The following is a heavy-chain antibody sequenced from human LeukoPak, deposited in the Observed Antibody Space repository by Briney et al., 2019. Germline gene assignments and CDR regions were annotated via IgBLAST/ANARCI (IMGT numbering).Heavy chain of an antibody. CDR2: IYPGDSET. Sequence: LGESLKISCKGSGFYFTSYWIAWVRQMPGQGPEYMGIIYPGDSETRYSPSFEGHVTFSADKSLSSVYLHWSSLKASDTAMYYCARASRLSRWESILEDAFEIWGQGTMVTVSS. CDR1: GFYFTSYW. J-gene: IGHJ3*02. D-gene: IGHD2-15*01. CDR3: ARASRLSRWESILEDAFEI. V-gene: IGHV5-51*01.